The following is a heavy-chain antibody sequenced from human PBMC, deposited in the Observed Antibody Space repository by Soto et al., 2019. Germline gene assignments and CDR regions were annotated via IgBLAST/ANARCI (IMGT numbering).Heavy chain of an antibody. D-gene: IGHD2-21*01. CDR2: ISGSGGTT. CDR3: AKCRGETYYSAMDV. CDR1: GFTFSSYA. V-gene: IGHV3-23*01. Sequence: EVQLLESGGGLVQPGGSLRLSCAASGFTFSSYAMSWVRQAPGKGLEWVSGISGSGGTTKYADSVKGRITISRDNSKNTLYLQTNSLRVEDTAVYHCAKCRGETYYSAMDVWGQGTTVTVSS. J-gene: IGHJ6*02.